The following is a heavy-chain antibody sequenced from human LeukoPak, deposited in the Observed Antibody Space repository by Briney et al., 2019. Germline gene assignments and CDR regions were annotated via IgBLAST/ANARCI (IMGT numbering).Heavy chain of an antibody. CDR2: IYYSGST. Sequence: SETLSLTCTVSGGSISSYYWSCIRQPPGKGLEWIGYIYYSGSTNYNPSLKSRVTISVDTSKNQFSLKLSSVTAADTAVYYCARGKVVPAAFDYWGQGTLVTVSS. V-gene: IGHV4-59*01. J-gene: IGHJ4*02. CDR3: ARGKVVPAAFDY. CDR1: GGSISSYY. D-gene: IGHD2-2*01.